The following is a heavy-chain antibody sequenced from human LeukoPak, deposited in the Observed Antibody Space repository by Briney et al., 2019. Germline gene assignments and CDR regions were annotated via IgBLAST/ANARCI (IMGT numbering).Heavy chain of an antibody. D-gene: IGHD4-17*01. Sequence: GGSLRLSCAASGFTFSSYGMHWVRQAPGKGLEWVALICYDGSNKYYADSVKGRFTISRDNSKNTLYLQMNSLRAEDTAVYYCARGGYGDNPNWFDPWGQGTLVTVSS. J-gene: IGHJ5*02. CDR3: ARGGYGDNPNWFDP. CDR2: ICYDGSNK. V-gene: IGHV3-33*01. CDR1: GFTFSSYG.